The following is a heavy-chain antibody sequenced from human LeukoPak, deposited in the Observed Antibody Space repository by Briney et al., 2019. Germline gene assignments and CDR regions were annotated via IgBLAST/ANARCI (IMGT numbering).Heavy chain of an antibody. J-gene: IGHJ3*02. Sequence: SETLSLTCTVSGGSISSYYWSWIRQPPGKGLEWIAYISDIGSINYNPSLKSRVTISLDTSKNQFSLKLSSVTAADTAVYYCARHLYDYVWGSPDAFDIWGQGTMVTVSS. V-gene: IGHV4-59*08. D-gene: IGHD3-16*01. CDR1: GGSISSYY. CDR3: ARHLYDYVWGSPDAFDI. CDR2: ISDIGSI.